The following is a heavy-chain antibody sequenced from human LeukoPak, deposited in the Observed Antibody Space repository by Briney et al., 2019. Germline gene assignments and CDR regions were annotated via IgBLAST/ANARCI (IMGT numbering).Heavy chain of an antibody. J-gene: IGHJ4*02. Sequence: SETLSLTCIVSGSISSYYWTWIRQPPGKGLEWIGHSYFTGNPNYNPSLKSRVTISVDPPKNQFSLKLTSVTAADTAVYYCAGLRSTVAWASFDYWGKGILVTVSS. D-gene: IGHD4-23*01. V-gene: IGHV4-59*08. CDR3: AGLRSTVAWASFDY. CDR2: SYFTGNP. CDR1: GSISSYY.